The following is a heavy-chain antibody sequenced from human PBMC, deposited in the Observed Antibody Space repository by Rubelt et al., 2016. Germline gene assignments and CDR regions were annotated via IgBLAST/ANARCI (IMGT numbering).Heavy chain of an antibody. CDR2: IYYSGST. CDR1: GGSFSGYY. CDR3: ARSSSWPRDNWFDP. D-gene: IGHD6-13*01. Sequence: QVQLQQWGAGLLKPSETLSLTCAVYGGSFSGYYWSWIRQPPGKGLEWIGYIYYSGSTNYNPSLKSRVTISVDTSKNQFSLKLSSVTAADTAGDDCARSSSWPRDNWFDPWGQGTLVTVSS. J-gene: IGHJ5*02. V-gene: IGHV4-34*11.